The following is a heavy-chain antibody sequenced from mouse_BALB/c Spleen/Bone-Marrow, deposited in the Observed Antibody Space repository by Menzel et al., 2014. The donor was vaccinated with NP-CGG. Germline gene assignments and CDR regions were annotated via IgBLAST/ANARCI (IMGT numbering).Heavy chain of an antibody. Sequence: VQLQQSGAELVKPGGSVKLSCTASGFNIKKTYMHWVKQRPEPGLEWIGRIDPANGNTKYDPKFQGKATITADTSSNTAYLQLSSLTSEDTAVYYCATMITDWYFDVWGAGTTVTVSS. CDR3: ATMITDWYFDV. D-gene: IGHD2-4*01. J-gene: IGHJ1*01. CDR1: GFNIKKTY. CDR2: IDPANGNT. V-gene: IGHV14-3*02.